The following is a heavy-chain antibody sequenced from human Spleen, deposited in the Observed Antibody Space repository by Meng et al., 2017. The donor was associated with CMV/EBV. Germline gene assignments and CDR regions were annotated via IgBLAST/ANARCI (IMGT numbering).Heavy chain of an antibody. V-gene: IGHV1-18*01. CDR2: ISAYNGNT. J-gene: IGHJ4*02. D-gene: IGHD3-3*01. CDR3: AKDGYYDFWSGPFDY. Sequence: SGYTFRSHGSSWVRQAPGQGLEWMAWISAYNGNTLYAQKFQGRVSMTTDTSTSTAYMELTSLTSDDTAVYYCAKDGYYDFWSGPFDYWGQGTLVTVSS. CDR1: GYTFRSHG.